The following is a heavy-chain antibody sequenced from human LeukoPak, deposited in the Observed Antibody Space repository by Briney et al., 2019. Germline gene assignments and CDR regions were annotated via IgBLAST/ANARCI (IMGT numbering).Heavy chain of an antibody. CDR1: GGSISSSSYY. J-gene: IGHJ5*02. Sequence: SETLSLTCTVSGGSISSSSYYWGWIRQPPGKGLEWIGSIYYSGSTYYNPSLKSRVTISVDTSKHQFSLKLSSVTAADTAVYYCARHVLGRNWFDPWGQGTLVTVSS. CDR2: IYYSGST. CDR3: ARHVLGRNWFDP. D-gene: IGHD2-15*01. V-gene: IGHV4-39*01.